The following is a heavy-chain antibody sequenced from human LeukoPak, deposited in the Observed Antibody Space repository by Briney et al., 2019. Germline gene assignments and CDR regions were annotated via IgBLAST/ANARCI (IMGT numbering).Heavy chain of an antibody. Sequence: GGSLRLSCAASGFNFNNYWMSWLRQAPGKGLEWVANKKDDGSEEYYVDSVKGRFTIVRDNAYNSLYLQMNSLRVEDTAIYFCARSTRRYSGDYWGQGTLVSVSS. CDR2: KKDDGSEE. J-gene: IGHJ4*02. CDR3: ARSTRRYSGDY. D-gene: IGHD1-26*01. CDR1: GFNFNNYW. V-gene: IGHV3-7*03.